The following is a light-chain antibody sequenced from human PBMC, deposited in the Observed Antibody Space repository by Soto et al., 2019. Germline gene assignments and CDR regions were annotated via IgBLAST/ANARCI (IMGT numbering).Light chain of an antibody. CDR3: TAWDDSLNGVV. V-gene: IGLV1-44*01. CDR2: STN. J-gene: IGLJ2*01. Sequence: QSVLTQPPSATGTPGQRVTISCSGSSSNIGINNVNWYHQLPGTAPKLLIHSTNQRPSGVPDRFSASKSGTTASLAISGLQSEDESDYYCTAWDDSLNGVVFGGGTKLTVL. CDR1: SSNIGINN.